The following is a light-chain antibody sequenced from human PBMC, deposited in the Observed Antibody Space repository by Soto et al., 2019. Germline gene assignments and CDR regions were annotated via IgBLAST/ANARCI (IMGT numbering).Light chain of an antibody. V-gene: IGKV1-5*03. Sequence: DIQMTQSPSTLSASVGDRVTITCRASQSISSWLAWYQKKPGKAPKLLIYQASSLESGVPSRFSGSGSGTEFSLTISSLQAEDVAVYYCQQYCATPWTFGHGTKVEIK. CDR2: QAS. CDR1: QSISSW. J-gene: IGKJ1*01. CDR3: QQYCATPWT.